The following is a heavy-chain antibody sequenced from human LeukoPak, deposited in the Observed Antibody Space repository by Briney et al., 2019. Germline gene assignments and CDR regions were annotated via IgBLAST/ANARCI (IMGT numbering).Heavy chain of an antibody. CDR3: ARAPLKDYYDSSGCYSGYFDY. CDR1: GDSVSSNSAA. Sequence: SQTLSLTCALSGDSVSSNSAAWNWIRQSPSRGLEWLGRTYYRSKWYNDYAVSVKSRITINPDTSKNQFSLQLNSVTPEDTAVYYCARAPLKDYYDSSGCYSGYFDYWGQGTLVTVSS. V-gene: IGHV6-1*01. J-gene: IGHJ4*02. D-gene: IGHD3-22*01. CDR2: TYYRSKWYN.